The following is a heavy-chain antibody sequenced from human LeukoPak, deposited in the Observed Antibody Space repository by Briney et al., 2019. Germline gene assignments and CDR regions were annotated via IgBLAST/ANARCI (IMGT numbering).Heavy chain of an antibody. CDR2: IYTSGST. J-gene: IGHJ4*02. CDR3: ARAPRMDGDYSFDY. Sequence: PSETLSLTCTVSGGSISNYYWSWIRQPAGKGLEWIGRIYTSGSTNCNLSLKSRVTMSVDTSKNQFSLKLSSVTAADTAVYYCARAPRMDGDYSFDYWGQGTLVTVSS. D-gene: IGHD4-17*01. V-gene: IGHV4-4*07. CDR1: GGSISNYY.